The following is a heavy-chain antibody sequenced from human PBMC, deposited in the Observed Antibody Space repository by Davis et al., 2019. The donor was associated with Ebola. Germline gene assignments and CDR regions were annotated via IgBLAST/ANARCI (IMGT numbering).Heavy chain of an antibody. J-gene: IGHJ6*02. CDR3: ARGESGYSSSWYPPYYYYYGMDV. CDR2: INPSGGST. CDR1: GYTFTSYY. D-gene: IGHD6-13*01. V-gene: IGHV1-46*01. Sequence: ASVKVSCKASGYTFTSYYMHWVRQAPGQGLEWMGIINPSGGSTNYAQKLQGRVTMTTDTSTSTAYMELRSLRSDDTAVYYCARGESGYSSSWYPPYYYYYGMDVWGQGTTVTVSS.